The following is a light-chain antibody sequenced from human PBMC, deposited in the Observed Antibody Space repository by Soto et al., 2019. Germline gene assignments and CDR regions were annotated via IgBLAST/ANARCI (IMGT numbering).Light chain of an antibody. CDR2: SNN. CDR3: AAWDDSLNGPHYV. CDR1: SSNIGSNT. V-gene: IGLV1-44*01. Sequence: QSVLTQPPSASGTPGQRVTISCSGSSSNIGSNTVNWYQQLPGTAPKLLIYSNNQRPSGVPDRFSGSKSGTSASLAISGPQSEDEADYYCAAWDDSLNGPHYVFGTGTKVTV. J-gene: IGLJ1*01.